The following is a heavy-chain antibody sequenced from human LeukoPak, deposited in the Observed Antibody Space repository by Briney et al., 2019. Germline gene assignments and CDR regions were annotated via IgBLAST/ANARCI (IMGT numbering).Heavy chain of an antibody. D-gene: IGHD1-26*01. CDR1: GGSISSSSYY. V-gene: IGHV4-39*07. CDR3: ARVRGSREYYFDY. Sequence: SETVSLTCTVSGGSISSSSYYWGWIRQPPGKGLEWIGSIYYSGSTYYNPSLKSRVTISVDTSKNQFSLKLSSVTAADTAVYYCARVRGSREYYFDYWGQGTLVTVSS. J-gene: IGHJ4*02. CDR2: IYYSGST.